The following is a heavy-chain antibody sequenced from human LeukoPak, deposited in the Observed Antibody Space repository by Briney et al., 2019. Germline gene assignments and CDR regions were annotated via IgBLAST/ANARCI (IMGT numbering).Heavy chain of an antibody. CDR2: IYHSGST. CDR3: AREGEYYYGSSGYYPFGY. J-gene: IGHJ4*02. V-gene: IGHV4-38-2*02. D-gene: IGHD3-22*01. Sequence: SETLSLTCTVSGYSISSGYYWGWIRPPPGKGPEWFGSIYHSGSTYYNPSLKSRVTISVDTSKNQFSLKLSSVTAADTAVYYCAREGEYYYGSSGYYPFGYWGQGTLVTVSS. CDR1: GYSISSGYY.